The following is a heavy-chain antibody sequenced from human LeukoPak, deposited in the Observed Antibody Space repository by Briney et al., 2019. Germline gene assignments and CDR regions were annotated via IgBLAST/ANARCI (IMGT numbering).Heavy chain of an antibody. V-gene: IGHV3-74*01. CDR2: INSEGSST. CDR3: ASTPRGGAKLDY. CDR1: GFTFSSYW. D-gene: IGHD1-26*01. Sequence: GGSLRLSCAASGFTFSSYWMHWVRQAPGKGLVWVSRINSEGSSTSYADSVKGRFTISRDNAKNTLYLQMNSLRAEDTAVYYCASTPRGGAKLDYWGQGTLVTVSS. J-gene: IGHJ4*02.